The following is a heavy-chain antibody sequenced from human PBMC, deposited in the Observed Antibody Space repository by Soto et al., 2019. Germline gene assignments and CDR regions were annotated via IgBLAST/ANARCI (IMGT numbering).Heavy chain of an antibody. CDR2: IKGDGTNT. CDR3: ARGLSGYYGFDY. CDR1: GFTFSSYW. D-gene: IGHD5-12*01. V-gene: IGHV3-74*01. Sequence: GGSLRLSCEASGFTFSSYWMHWVRQVPGKGLVWVSRIKGDGTNTGYADSVKGRFTISRDNVKNTLYLQMNSLRAEDTAVYYCARGLSGYYGFDYWGQGTLVTVSS. J-gene: IGHJ4*01.